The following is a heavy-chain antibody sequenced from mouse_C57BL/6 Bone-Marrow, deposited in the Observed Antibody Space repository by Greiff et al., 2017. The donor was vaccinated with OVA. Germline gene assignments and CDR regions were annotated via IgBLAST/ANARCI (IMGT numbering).Heavy chain of an antibody. CDR1: GYTFTSYW. D-gene: IGHD1-1*01. Sequence: QVQLQQPGAELVKPGASVKLSCKASGYTFTSYWMQWVKQRPGQGLEWIGEIDPSDSYTNYNQKFKGKATLTVDTSSSTAYMQLSSLTSEDSAVYYCAREGPYYDATWYFDVWGTGTTVTVSS. CDR3: AREGPYYDATWYFDV. V-gene: IGHV1-50*01. CDR2: IDPSDSYT. J-gene: IGHJ1*03.